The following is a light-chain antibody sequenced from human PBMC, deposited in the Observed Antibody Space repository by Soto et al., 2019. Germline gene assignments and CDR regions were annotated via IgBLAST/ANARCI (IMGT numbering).Light chain of an antibody. CDR1: SSDVGGYNY. Sequence: LTQPASVSGSPGQSITISCTGTSSDVGGYNYVSWYQQHPGKAPKLMIYDVSNRPSGVSNRFSGSKSGNTASLTISGLQAEDEADYYCSSYTSSSTFVFGTGTKVTVL. J-gene: IGLJ1*01. V-gene: IGLV2-14*01. CDR3: SSYTSSSTFV. CDR2: DVS.